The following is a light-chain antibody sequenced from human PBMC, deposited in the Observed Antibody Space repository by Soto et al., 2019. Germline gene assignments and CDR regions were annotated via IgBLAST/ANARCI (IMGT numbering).Light chain of an antibody. J-gene: IGKJ5*01. CDR3: QQYGSSPPIT. CDR1: QSVSTSH. CDR2: GAS. V-gene: IGKV3-20*01. Sequence: EIVVTQSPGTLSLSPGEMATLSCRASQSVSTSHLAWYQQKPGQAPRLLIYGASSRATGIPDRFSGSGSGTDFTLTISRLEPEDFAVYYCQQYGSSPPITCGQGKRRAIK.